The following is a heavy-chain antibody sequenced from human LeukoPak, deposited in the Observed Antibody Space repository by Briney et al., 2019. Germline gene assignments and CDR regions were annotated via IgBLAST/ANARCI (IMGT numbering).Heavy chain of an antibody. Sequence: SETLSLTCVVSGGSISGYYWTWIRQPPGKGLEWIGYTYYRGSSSFNPSLRSRVTISVDMSKNQVSLKLTSVTAADTAVYYCTRERLVDLATIFDYWGQGALVTVSS. V-gene: IGHV4-59*01. CDR3: TRERLVDLATIFDY. CDR1: GGSISGYY. D-gene: IGHD5-24*01. J-gene: IGHJ4*02. CDR2: TYYRGSS.